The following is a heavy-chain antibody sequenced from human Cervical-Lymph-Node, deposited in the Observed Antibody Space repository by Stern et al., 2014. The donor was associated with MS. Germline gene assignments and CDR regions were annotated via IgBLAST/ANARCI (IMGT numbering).Heavy chain of an antibody. CDR2: LSPGDSEP. CDR1: GFKFSIYW. D-gene: IGHD1-14*01. Sequence: VQLVQSGAELIRPGESLKISCKGSGFKFSIYWIAWVRQMPGQGLEWMGILSPGDSEPRYSPSFQGQVTMSADKSTSTAYLQWSSLNASDTAMYFCARQTTAWASDVWGQGTLVTVSS. CDR3: ARQTTAWASDV. V-gene: IGHV5-51*01. J-gene: IGHJ4*02.